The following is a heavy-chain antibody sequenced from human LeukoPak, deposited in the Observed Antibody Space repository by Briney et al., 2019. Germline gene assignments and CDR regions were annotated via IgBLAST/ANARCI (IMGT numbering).Heavy chain of an antibody. CDR3: AKDDRGNEAPFDY. J-gene: IGHJ4*02. Sequence: GGSLRLSCAASGFTFSSYGMHWVRQAPGKGLEWVAVIWYDGSNKYYADSVKGRFTISRDNSKNTLHLQMNSLRAEDTAVYYCAKDDRGNEAPFDYWGQGTLVTVSS. CDR2: IWYDGSNK. CDR1: GFTFSSYG. V-gene: IGHV3-30*02.